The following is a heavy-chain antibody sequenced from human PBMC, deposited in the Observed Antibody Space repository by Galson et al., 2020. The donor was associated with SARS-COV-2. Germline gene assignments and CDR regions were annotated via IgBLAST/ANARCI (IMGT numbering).Heavy chain of an antibody. V-gene: IGHV3-7*01. CDR2: IKQDGSEK. Sequence: QLGESVKISCAASGFTFSSYWMSWVRQAPGKGLEWVANIKQDGSEKYYVDSVKGRFTISRDNAKNSLYLQMNSLRAEDTAVYYCAREGCGGDCYSPSYGMDVWGQGTTVTVSS. D-gene: IGHD2-21*02. CDR3: AREGCGGDCYSPSYGMDV. CDR1: GFTFSSYW. J-gene: IGHJ6*02.